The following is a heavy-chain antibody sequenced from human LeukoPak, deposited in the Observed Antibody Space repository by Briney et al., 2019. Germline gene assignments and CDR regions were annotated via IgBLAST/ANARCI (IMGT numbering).Heavy chain of an antibody. V-gene: IGHV1-69*13. D-gene: IGHD5-24*01. CDR1: GGTFSSYA. J-gene: IGHJ4*02. CDR2: IIPIFGTA. Sequence: SVKVSCKASGGTFSSYAISWVRQAPGQGLEWMEGIIPIFGTANYAQKFQGRVTITADESTSTAYMELSSLRSEDTAVYYCARDALEGRGGYNNMWFDYWGQGTLVTVSS. CDR3: ARDALEGRGGYNNMWFDY.